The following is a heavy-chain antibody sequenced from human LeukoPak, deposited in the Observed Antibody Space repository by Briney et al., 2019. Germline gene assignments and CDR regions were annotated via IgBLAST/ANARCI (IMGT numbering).Heavy chain of an antibody. CDR2: ISGDGGDT. V-gene: IGHV3-43*02. CDR3: AKDMVRGVNDY. CDR1: GFTFDDYV. Sequence: PGGSLRLSCAASGFTFDDYVMHWVRQAPGKGLQRVSLISGDGGDTYYADSVKGRFTISRDNCKNSLYLQMNSLRTDDTALYYCAKDMVRGVNDYWGQGTLVTVSS. D-gene: IGHD3-10*01. J-gene: IGHJ4*02.